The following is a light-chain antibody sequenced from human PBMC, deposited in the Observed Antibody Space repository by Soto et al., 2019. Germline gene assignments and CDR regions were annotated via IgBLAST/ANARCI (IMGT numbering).Light chain of an antibody. CDR1: SSDVGGYHY. CDR2: DVT. J-gene: IGLJ3*02. CDR3: CSYAGTSTLWV. Sequence: QSALTQPRSVSGSPGQSVTISCTGTSSDVGGYHYVSWYQQYPGKAPKVIIYDVTKRPSGVPDRFSGSKSGNTASLTISGLQAEDEADYFCCSYAGTSTLWVFGGSTKLTVL. V-gene: IGLV2-11*01.